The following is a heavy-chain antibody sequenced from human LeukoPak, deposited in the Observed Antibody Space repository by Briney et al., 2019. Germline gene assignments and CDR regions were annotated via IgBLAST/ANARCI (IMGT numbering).Heavy chain of an antibody. D-gene: IGHD2-21*02. Sequence: SETLSLTCTVSGGSISSSSYYWGWIRQPPGKGLEWIGSIYYSGSTHYNPSLKSRVTISVDTSKNQFSLKLSSVTAADTAVYYCTSCYSDWFDPWGQGTLVTVSS. V-gene: IGHV4-39*01. CDR3: TSCYSDWFDP. J-gene: IGHJ5*02. CDR1: GGSISSSSYY. CDR2: IYYSGST.